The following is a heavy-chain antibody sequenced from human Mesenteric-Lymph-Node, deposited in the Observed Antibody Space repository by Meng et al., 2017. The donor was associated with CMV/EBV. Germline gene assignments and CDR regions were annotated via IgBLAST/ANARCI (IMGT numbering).Heavy chain of an antibody. J-gene: IGHJ6*02. CDR2: IDWTGGGT. CDR3: ARDRSVNKYYEVEYYYYGMDV. D-gene: IGHD1-26*01. Sequence: GESLKISCAASGFTFDDYGMSWVRQAPGKGLEWVSGIDWTGGGTKYADSVKGRFTISRDNAKNSLYLQMNSLRAEDTALYYCARDRSVNKYYEVEYYYYGMDVWGQETTVTVSS. CDR1: GFTFDDYG. V-gene: IGHV3-20*04.